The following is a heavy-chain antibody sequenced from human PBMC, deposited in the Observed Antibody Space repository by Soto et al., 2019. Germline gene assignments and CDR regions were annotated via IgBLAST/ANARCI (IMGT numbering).Heavy chain of an antibody. J-gene: IGHJ6*02. CDR3: AREHTYYYGMDV. Sequence: EVQLVESGGGLVQPGGSLRLSCAASGFTFSSYSMNWVRQAPGKRLEWVSYISSSSSTRHYADSVRGRFTISRDNAKNSLDLQMNSLRDEDTAVYYCAREHTYYYGMDVWGQGTTVTVSS. CDR2: ISSSSSTR. V-gene: IGHV3-48*02. CDR1: GFTFSSYS.